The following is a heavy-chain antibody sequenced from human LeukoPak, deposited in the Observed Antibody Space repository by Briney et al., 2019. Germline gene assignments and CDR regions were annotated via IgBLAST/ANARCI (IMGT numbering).Heavy chain of an antibody. D-gene: IGHD1-14*01. CDR2: IYYSGST. CDR1: GGSISSSSYY. CDR3: ARLPVYPEHRIFDY. V-gene: IGHV4-39*07. J-gene: IGHJ4*02. Sequence: PSETLSLTCTVSGGSISSSSYYWGWIRQPPGKGLEWIGSIYYSGSTYYNPSLKSRVTISVDTSKNQFSLKLSSVTAADTAVYYCARLPVYPEHRIFDYWGQGTLVTVSS.